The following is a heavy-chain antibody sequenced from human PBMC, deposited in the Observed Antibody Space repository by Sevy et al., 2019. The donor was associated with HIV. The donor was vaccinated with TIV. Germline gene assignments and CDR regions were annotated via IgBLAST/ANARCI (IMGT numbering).Heavy chain of an antibody. V-gene: IGHV3-33*01. Sequence: GGSLRLSCTASGFTPSTYGMHWVRLAPGKGLEWVAVIGYDGSNKYYADSVKGRFTISRDNSKNTVFLQMDSLRVEDTAVYYCARDPRMYGDYLLAYFDSWGQGTLVTVSS. J-gene: IGHJ4*02. CDR1: GFTPSTYG. CDR2: IGYDGSNK. CDR3: ARDPRMYGDYLLAYFDS. D-gene: IGHD2-8*01.